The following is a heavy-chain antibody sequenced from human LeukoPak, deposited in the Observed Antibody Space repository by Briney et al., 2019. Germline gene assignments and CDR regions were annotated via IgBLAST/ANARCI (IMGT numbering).Heavy chain of an antibody. Sequence: SSETLSLTCTVSGGSISSYYWSWIRQPPGKGLEWIGYIYYSGSTNYNPSLKSRVTISVDTSKNQFSLKLSSVTAADTAVYYCAREGPLAYCGGDCPYDAFDIWGQGTMVTVSS. CDR1: GGSISSYY. V-gene: IGHV4-59*01. D-gene: IGHD2-21*02. CDR3: AREGPLAYCGGDCPYDAFDI. J-gene: IGHJ3*02. CDR2: IYYSGST.